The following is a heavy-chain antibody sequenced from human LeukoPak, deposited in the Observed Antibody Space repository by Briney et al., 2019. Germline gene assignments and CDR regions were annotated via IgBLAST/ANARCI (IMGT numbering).Heavy chain of an antibody. D-gene: IGHD3-22*01. J-gene: IGHJ4*02. CDR3: ANCYDSSGFFAY. V-gene: IGHV7-4-1*02. Sequence: ASVKVSCKGSGYTITKYAISWVRQAPGQGLEYMGWIDTNTGNPTYAQGFTGRFVFSLDTSVSTAYLQISSLKAEDSAIYFCANCYDSSGFFAYWGQGTLVTVSS. CDR2: IDTNTGNP. CDR1: GYTITKYA.